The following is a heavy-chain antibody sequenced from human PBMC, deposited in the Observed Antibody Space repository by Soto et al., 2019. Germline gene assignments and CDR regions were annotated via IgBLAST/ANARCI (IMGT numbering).Heavy chain of an antibody. CDR3: TRWNGYGDL. CDR2: VSGGSGVT. V-gene: IGHV3-23*01. Sequence: EMQLLESGGGLVQPGGSLRLSCVVSVFSFSTYGVTWVRQAPGKGLEWVCGVSGGSGVTHYTDSVKGRFTISGDDSKNTVYLQMHSLRGEDKAVYYCTRWNGYGDLWGQGTLVTVSS. J-gene: IGHJ5*02. CDR1: VFSFSTYG. D-gene: IGHD1-1*01.